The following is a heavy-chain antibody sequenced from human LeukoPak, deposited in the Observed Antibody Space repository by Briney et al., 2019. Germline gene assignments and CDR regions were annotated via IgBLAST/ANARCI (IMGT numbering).Heavy chain of an antibody. D-gene: IGHD3-16*01. V-gene: IGHV3-33*01. CDR2: IWYDGSKK. CDR3: ASAYSAGWFTY. CDR1: GFTFNTYG. J-gene: IGHJ4*02. Sequence: PGKSLRLSCVASGFTFNTYGMHWVRQAPGKGLEWVAVIWYDGSKKFYADSVNGRFTISGDDSKNTLYLQMSGLRADDTAIYYCASAYSAGWFTYWGQGTPVTVS.